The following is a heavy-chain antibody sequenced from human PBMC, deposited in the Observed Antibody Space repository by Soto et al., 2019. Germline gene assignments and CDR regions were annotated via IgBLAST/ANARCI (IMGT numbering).Heavy chain of an antibody. V-gene: IGHV4-61*08. CDR2: IYYSGST. Sequence: SETLSLACPVCGGCIRSADYYWSLIRQPPGKGLEWIGYIYYSGSTNYNPSLKSRVTISVDTSKNQFSLKLSSVTAADTALSYCARGMATITMGYWRQGTLVTVSS. CDR3: ARGMATITMGY. CDR1: GGCIRSADYY. J-gene: IGHJ4*02. D-gene: IGHD3-3*01.